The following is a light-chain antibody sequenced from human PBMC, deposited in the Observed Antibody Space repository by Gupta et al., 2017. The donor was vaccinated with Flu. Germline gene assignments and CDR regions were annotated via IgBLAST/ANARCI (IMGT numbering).Light chain of an antibody. CDR2: AKA. CDR1: QSISSY. Sequence: DIQMTQSPPSLSASVGDRVTITCRASQSISSYLNWYQQKPGKAPKLLIYAKANVKTGVPPRLCGGGFGTHFALTITNQHRQDFATCCGRQRYSAPSISFAGGTKVQ. J-gene: IGKJ4*01. CDR3: RQRYSAPSIS. V-gene: IGKV1-39*01.